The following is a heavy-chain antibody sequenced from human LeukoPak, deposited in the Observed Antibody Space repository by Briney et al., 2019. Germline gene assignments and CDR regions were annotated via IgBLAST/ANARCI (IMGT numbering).Heavy chain of an antibody. CDR2: INHSGSI. D-gene: IGHD3-22*01. V-gene: IGHV4-34*01. CDR1: GGSFSGYY. CDR3: ARGRTYYYDSSGPESGY. Sequence: SETLSLTCAVYGGSFSGYYWSWIRQPPGKGLEWIGEINHSGSINYNPSLKSRVTISVDTSKNQFSLKLSSVTAADTAVYYCARGRTYYYDSSGPESGYWGQGTLVTVSS. J-gene: IGHJ4*02.